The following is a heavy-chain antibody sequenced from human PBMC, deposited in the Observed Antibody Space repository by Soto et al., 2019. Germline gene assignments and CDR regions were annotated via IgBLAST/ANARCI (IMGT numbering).Heavy chain of an antibody. J-gene: IGHJ4*02. D-gene: IGHD1-26*01. CDR1: GFTFSGLG. Sequence: QVQLVESGGGVVQPGRSLRLSCAASGFTFSGLGMHRVRQAPGKGLEWVAVIRYDGSNIYYADAVKGRYTISRDNSKDTLYLQMNSLRADDTAVYYCARDGVGHTTFFGYFDYWGQGTLVTVSS. CDR2: IRYDGSNI. CDR3: ARDGVGHTTFFGYFDY. V-gene: IGHV3-33*01.